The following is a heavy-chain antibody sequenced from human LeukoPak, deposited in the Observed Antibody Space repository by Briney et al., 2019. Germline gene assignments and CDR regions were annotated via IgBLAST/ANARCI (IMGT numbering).Heavy chain of an antibody. Sequence: GGSLRLSCEASGFTFDDYGMSWVRQAPGKGLEWVSVIYGGGKTYYADSVKGRFTISRDNSKNTLYLDMNNVRVEDTAVYFCGRDDAPVYNYGIQYWGQGTLVTVSS. CDR2: IYGGGKT. CDR1: GFTFDDYG. J-gene: IGHJ4*02. D-gene: IGHD5/OR15-5a*01. V-gene: IGHV3-53*01. CDR3: GRDDAPVYNYGIQY.